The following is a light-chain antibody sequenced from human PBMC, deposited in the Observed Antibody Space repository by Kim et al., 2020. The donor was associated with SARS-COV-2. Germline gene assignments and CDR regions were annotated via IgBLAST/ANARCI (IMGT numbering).Light chain of an antibody. CDR1: QSVSSSY. V-gene: IGKV3-20*01. CDR3: QQYGSQPLS. J-gene: IGKJ4*01. CDR2: GAS. Sequence: EIVLTQSPGTLSLSPGERATLSCRASQSVSSSYLAWYQQKPGQAPRLLIYGASSRATGIPDRFSGSGSGTDFTLTISRLEPEDFAVYFCQQYGSQPLSFGGGAKVDSK.